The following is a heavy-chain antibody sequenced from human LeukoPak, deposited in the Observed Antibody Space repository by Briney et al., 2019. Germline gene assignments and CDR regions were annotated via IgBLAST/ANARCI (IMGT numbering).Heavy chain of an antibody. CDR1: GFTFSTYA. CDR2: ISGGGGST. D-gene: IGHD5-12*01. J-gene: IGHJ4*02. CDR3: ARDRTDIVATSHFDY. V-gene: IGHV3-23*01. Sequence: PGGSLRLSCAASGFTFSTYAMSWVRQAPGKGLEWVSDISGGGGSTYYADSVKGRFTISRDDSKNTLYLQMNSLRAEDTAVYYCARDRTDIVATSHFDYWGQGTLVTVSS.